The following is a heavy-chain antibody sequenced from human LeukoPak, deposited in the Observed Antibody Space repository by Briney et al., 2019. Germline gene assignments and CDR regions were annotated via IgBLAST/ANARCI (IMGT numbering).Heavy chain of an antibody. D-gene: IGHD6-19*01. CDR3: AREALQDPGIAVAVEWFDP. CDR1: GGSFSAYY. V-gene: IGHV4-34*01. J-gene: IGHJ5*02. Sequence: SETLSLTCGVYGGSFSAYYWTWIRQPPGKGLEWIGEINHSGSTNYNPSLKSRVTISADTSKNQFSLKLSSVTAADTAVYYCAREALQDPGIAVAVEWFDPWGQGTMVTVSS. CDR2: INHSGST.